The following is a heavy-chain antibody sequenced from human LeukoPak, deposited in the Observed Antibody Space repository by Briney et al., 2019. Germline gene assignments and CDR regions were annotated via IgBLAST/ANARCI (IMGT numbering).Heavy chain of an antibody. CDR2: ISSSSSTI. CDR3: ARDTYSSGWYGHDAFDI. D-gene: IGHD6-19*01. V-gene: IGHV3-48*04. CDR1: GFTFSSYS. Sequence: GGSLRLSCAASGFTFSSYSMNWVRQAPGKGLEWVAYISSSSSTIYYADSVKGRFTISRDNAKNSLYLQMNSLRAEDTAVYYCARDTYSSGWYGHDAFDIWGQGTMVTVSS. J-gene: IGHJ3*02.